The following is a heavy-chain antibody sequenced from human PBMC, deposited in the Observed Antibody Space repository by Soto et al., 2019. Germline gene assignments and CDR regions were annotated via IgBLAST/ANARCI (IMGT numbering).Heavy chain of an antibody. Sequence: GESLKISCEGSGYSFASYWISWVRQMPGQGLEWMGRIDPSDSYTNYSPSFQGHVTISADKSISTAYLQWSSLKASDTAMYYCARRAGSGWYYYYYGMDVWGQETTVTVSS. D-gene: IGHD6-19*01. V-gene: IGHV5-10-1*01. CDR3: ARRAGSGWYYYYYGMDV. CDR1: GYSFASYW. J-gene: IGHJ6*02. CDR2: IDPSDSYT.